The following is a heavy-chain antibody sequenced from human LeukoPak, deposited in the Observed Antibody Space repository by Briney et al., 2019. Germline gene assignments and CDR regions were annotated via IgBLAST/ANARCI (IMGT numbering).Heavy chain of an antibody. CDR1: GGSISSSNW. D-gene: IGHD3-16*02. J-gene: IGHJ4*02. CDR3: ARKRGVWGSYRLDY. CDR2: IHHSGST. Sequence: SETLSLTCAVSGGSISSSNWWSWVRQPPGKGLEWIGEIHHSGSTNYNPSLKSRVTISVDKSKNQFSLKLSSVTAADTAVYYCARKRGVWGSYRLDYWGQGTLVTVSS. V-gene: IGHV4-4*02.